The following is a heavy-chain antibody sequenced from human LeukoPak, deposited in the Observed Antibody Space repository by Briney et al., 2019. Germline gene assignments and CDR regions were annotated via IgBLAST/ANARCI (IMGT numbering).Heavy chain of an antibody. D-gene: IGHD3-22*01. CDR2: ISGSGDST. Sequence: PGGSLRLSCAASGFTFSSYAMSWVRQAPGKGLEWVSGISGSGDSTYYADSVKGRFTISRDNSKNTLYLQMNTLRAEDTAVYYFATHDSSGYHYGSNVYFDYWGQGTLVTVSS. CDR1: GFTFSSYA. J-gene: IGHJ4*02. V-gene: IGHV3-23*01. CDR3: ATHDSSGYHYGSNVYFDY.